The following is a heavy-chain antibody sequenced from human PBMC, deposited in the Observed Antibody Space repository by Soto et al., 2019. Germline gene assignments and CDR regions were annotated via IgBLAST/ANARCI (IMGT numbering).Heavy chain of an antibody. D-gene: IGHD6-13*01. J-gene: IGHJ5*02. CDR3: ERERQSSSWRPYNWFDP. CDR2: IYNSGRT. V-gene: IGHV4-4*07. Sequence: SETLSLTCTVSGGSISSYYWSWIRQPAGKGLEWIGRIYNSGRTNYNPSLKSRVTMSVDTSKNQFSLKLSSVTAADTAVYYCERERQSSSWRPYNWFDPWGQGTLVTVSS. CDR1: GGSISSYY.